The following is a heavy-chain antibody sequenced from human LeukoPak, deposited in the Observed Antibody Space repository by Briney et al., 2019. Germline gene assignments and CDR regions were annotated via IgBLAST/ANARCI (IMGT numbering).Heavy chain of an antibody. CDR2: ISYDGSNK. CDR1: GFTFSSYG. Sequence: GGSLRLSCAASGFTFSSYGMHWVRQAPGKGLEWVAVISYDGSNKYYADSVKGRFTISRDNSKNTLYLQMNSLRAEDTAVYYCARDRKGALNYGMDVWGQGTTVTVSS. CDR3: ARDRKGALNYGMDV. J-gene: IGHJ6*02. V-gene: IGHV3-30*03.